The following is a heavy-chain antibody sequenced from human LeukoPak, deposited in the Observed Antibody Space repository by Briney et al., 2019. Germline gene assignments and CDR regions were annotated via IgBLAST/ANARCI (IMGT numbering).Heavy chain of an antibody. D-gene: IGHD6-19*01. V-gene: IGHV3-33*01. CDR2: IWYDGSNK. Sequence: GGSLRLSCAASGFTFSSYGMHWVRQAPGKGLEWVAVIWYDGSNKYYADSVKGRFTISRDNSKNTLYLQMNSLRAEDTAVYYCARDRESSSGRHPFDYWGQGTLVTVSS. J-gene: IGHJ4*02. CDR1: GFTFSSYG. CDR3: ARDRESSSGRHPFDY.